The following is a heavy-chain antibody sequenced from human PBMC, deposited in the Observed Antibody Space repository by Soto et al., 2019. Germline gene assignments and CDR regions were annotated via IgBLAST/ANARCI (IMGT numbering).Heavy chain of an antibody. D-gene: IGHD3-16*02. CDR3: ARHSGRMFTFGGVIATAIDY. J-gene: IGHJ4*02. Sequence: PSETLSLTCTVSGGSISSSSYYWGWIRQPPGKGLEWIGSIYYSGSTYYSPSLKSRVTISVDTSKNQFSLKLSSVTAADTAVYYCARHSGRMFTFGGVIATAIDYWGQGTLVTVSS. V-gene: IGHV4-39*01. CDR1: GGSISSSSYY. CDR2: IYYSGST.